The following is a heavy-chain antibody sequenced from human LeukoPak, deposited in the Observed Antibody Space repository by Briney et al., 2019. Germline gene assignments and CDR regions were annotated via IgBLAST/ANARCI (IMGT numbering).Heavy chain of an antibody. Sequence: SETLSLTCTVSGGSINSYYWNWIRQPPGKGLEWIGYISYSGNTNYNPSLKSRVTISVDTSKNQFSLKLSSMTAADTAVYYCARLRSFDWYNFDYWGQGTLVTVSS. V-gene: IGHV4-59*01. D-gene: IGHD3-9*01. J-gene: IGHJ4*02. CDR2: ISYSGNT. CDR3: ARLRSFDWYNFDY. CDR1: GGSINSYY.